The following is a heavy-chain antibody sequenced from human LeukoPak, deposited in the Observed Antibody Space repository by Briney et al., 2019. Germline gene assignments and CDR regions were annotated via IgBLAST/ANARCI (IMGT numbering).Heavy chain of an antibody. CDR2: ISGSGGST. CDR1: GFTFSSYA. CDR3: AKDRVTIFGVDPYYFDY. J-gene: IGHJ4*02. Sequence: GGSLRLSCAASGFTFSSYAMSWVRQAPGKGLEWVSAISGSGGSTYYADSVKGRFTISRDKSKNTLYLQMNSLRAEDTAVYYCAKDRVTIFGVDPYYFDYWGQGTLVTVSS. D-gene: IGHD3-3*01. V-gene: IGHV3-23*01.